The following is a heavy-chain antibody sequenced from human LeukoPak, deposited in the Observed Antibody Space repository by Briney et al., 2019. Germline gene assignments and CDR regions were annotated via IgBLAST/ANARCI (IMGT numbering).Heavy chain of an antibody. CDR2: IYYSGST. V-gene: IGHV4-59*01. J-gene: IGHJ3*02. Sequence: ESGPGLVKPSETLSLTCTVSGGAISSYYWSWIRQPPGKGLEWMGYIYYSGSTNYNPSLKSRVTISVDTSKNQFSLKLSSVTAADTAVYYCARVYIVVVTAIPHAAFDIWGQGTMVTVSS. CDR3: ARVYIVVVTAIPHAAFDI. D-gene: IGHD2-21*02. CDR1: GGAISSYY.